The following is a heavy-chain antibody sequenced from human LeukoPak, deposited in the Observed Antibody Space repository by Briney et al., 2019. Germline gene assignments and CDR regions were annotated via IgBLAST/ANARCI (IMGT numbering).Heavy chain of an antibody. D-gene: IGHD3-10*01. CDR1: GFTFSSYW. Sequence: GGSLRLSCAASGFTFSSYWMTWVRQAPGRGLEWVAVISYDGSNKYYADSVKGRFTISRDNSKNTLYLQMNSLRADDTAVYYCARDQTVLRIYYGSGSYPDYWGQGTLVTVSS. CDR2: ISYDGSNK. CDR3: ARDQTVLRIYYGSGSYPDY. J-gene: IGHJ4*02. V-gene: IGHV3-30-3*01.